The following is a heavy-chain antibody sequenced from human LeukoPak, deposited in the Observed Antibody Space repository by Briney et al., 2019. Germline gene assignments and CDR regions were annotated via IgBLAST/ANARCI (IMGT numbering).Heavy chain of an antibody. V-gene: IGHV1-58*01. CDR2: IVVGRGNT. Sequence: SVKVSCKASGFTFIRSAVQWARQARGQRLKWIGWIVVGRGNTNYAQKFQERVTITRDMSTNTAYLQLSSLRSEDTAVYYCATGSGWYYFDYWGQGTLVTVSS. CDR1: GFTFIRSA. CDR3: ATGSGWYYFDY. D-gene: IGHD6-19*01. J-gene: IGHJ4*02.